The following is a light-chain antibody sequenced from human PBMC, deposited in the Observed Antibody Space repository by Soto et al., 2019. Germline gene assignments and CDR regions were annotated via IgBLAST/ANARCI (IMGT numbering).Light chain of an antibody. CDR3: QQSFTTPLT. Sequence: IQMTQSPSSLAASSVDRVTITCRASQNIGRFLDWHQQKPGKAPNVLINVASTLRSGVPSRFSGSGSGTDFNLTINSLQPEDFATYFCQQSFTTPLTFGGGTKVDI. V-gene: IGKV1-39*01. CDR2: VAS. J-gene: IGKJ4*01. CDR1: QNIGRF.